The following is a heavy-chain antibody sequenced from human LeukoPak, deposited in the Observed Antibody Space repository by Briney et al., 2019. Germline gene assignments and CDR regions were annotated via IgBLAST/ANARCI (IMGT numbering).Heavy chain of an antibody. V-gene: IGHV4-30-4*01. CDR3: ARDGILNWFDP. CDR2: IYYSGST. J-gene: IGHJ5*02. CDR1: GGSISSGDYY. D-gene: IGHD1-26*01. Sequence: SETLSLTCTVSGGSISSGDYYWSWIRQPPGKGLEWIGYIYYSGSTYYNPSLKSRVTISVDTSKNQFSLKLSSVTAADTAVYYCARDGILNWFDPWGRGTLVTVSS.